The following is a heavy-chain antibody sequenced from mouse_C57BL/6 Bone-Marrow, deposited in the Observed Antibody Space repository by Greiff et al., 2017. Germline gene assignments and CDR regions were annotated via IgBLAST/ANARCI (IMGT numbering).Heavy chain of an antibody. CDR3: ARSGPLGRSFDD. D-gene: IGHD4-1*01. CDR2: IYPTSGRT. V-gene: IGHV1-55*01. J-gene: IGHJ2*01. Sequence: QVQLKQPGAELVKPGASVKMSCKASGYTFTSYWITWVKQRPGQGLEWIGDIYPTSGRTNYNEKFKSKAILTVDTSSNTAYMQRSSLTSADSAVFYCARSGPLGRSFDDWGQGTTLTVSS. CDR1: GYTFTSYW.